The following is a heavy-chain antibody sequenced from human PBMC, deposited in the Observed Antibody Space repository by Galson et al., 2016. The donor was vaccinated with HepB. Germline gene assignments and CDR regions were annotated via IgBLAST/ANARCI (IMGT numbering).Heavy chain of an antibody. J-gene: IGHJ4*02. CDR1: GDSVSSGDYS. CDR3: ARGPRLLRAYGDLISYFDY. Sequence: LSLTCAVSGDSVSSGDYSWTWIRKPPGTGLEWIGHISHTGNAYYSPSLRSRVTMSVDRPKNHFSLHLASVTAADTAVYYCARGPRLLRAYGDLISYFDYWGQGILVAVSS. CDR2: ISHTGNA. V-gene: IGHV4-30-2*01. D-gene: IGHD3-10*01.